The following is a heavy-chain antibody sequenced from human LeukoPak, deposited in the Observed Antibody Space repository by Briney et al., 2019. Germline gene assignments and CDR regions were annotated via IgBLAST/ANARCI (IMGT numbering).Heavy chain of an antibody. CDR2: VYSSGNT. CDR3: ARELKPYSSGWLNYFDS. D-gene: IGHD6-19*01. J-gene: IGHJ4*02. Sequence: PSETLSLTCSVSNGPINDYYWSWIRQPAGKRLEWIGRVYSSGNTNYNPSFKGRVTISVDTSKNQFSLKVTSVTAADTAVYHCARELKPYSSGWLNYFDSWGQGALVTVSS. CDR1: NGPINDYY. V-gene: IGHV4-4*07.